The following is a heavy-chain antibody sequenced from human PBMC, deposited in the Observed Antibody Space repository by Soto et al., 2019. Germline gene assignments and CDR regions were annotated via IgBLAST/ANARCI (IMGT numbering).Heavy chain of an antibody. CDR2: IYYSGST. V-gene: IGHV4-30-4*01. D-gene: IGHD2-15*01. CDR1: GGSISSGDYY. Sequence: QVQLQESGPGLVKPSQTLSLTCTVSGGSISSGDYYWSWIRQPPGKGLEWIGYIYYSGSTYYNPSLKSRVTISVDPSKNQFSLKLSSVTAADTAVYYCARVADCSGGRCYFSVDYWGQGTLVTVSS. J-gene: IGHJ4*02. CDR3: ARVADCSGGRCYFSVDY.